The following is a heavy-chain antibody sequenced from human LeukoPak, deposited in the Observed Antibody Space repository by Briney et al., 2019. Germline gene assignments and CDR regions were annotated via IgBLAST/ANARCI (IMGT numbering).Heavy chain of an antibody. CDR3: ARVATTADAFDI. D-gene: IGHD4-11*01. J-gene: IGHJ3*02. V-gene: IGHV3-13*01. CDR2: IGTAGDT. Sequence: GGSLRLSCAASGFTFSSYDMHWVRQATGKGLEWVSAIGTAGDTYYPGSVKGRFTISRGNAKNSLYLQMNSLGAEDTAVYYCARVATTADAFDIWGQGTMVTVSS. CDR1: GFTFSSYD.